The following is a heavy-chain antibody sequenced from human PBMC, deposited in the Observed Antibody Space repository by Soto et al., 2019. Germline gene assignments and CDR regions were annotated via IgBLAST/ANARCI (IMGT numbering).Heavy chain of an antibody. V-gene: IGHV3-48*02. Sequence: EVQLVESGGGLVQPGGSLRLSCAASGFTFSSYRMNWVRQAPGKGLEWVSYISSSSSTIYYADSVKGRFTISRDNAKNSLYLQMNRLRDEDTAVYYGARDWGIVGATNPGAFDIWCHGTMVTFSS. CDR3: ARDWGIVGATNPGAFDI. CDR1: GFTFSSYR. CDR2: ISSSSSTI. J-gene: IGHJ3*02. D-gene: IGHD1-26*01.